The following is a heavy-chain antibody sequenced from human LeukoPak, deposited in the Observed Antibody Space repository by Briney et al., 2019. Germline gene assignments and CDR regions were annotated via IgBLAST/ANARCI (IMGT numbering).Heavy chain of an antibody. CDR1: GGTFSSYA. V-gene: IGHV1-69*13. J-gene: IGHJ5*02. CDR3: ARDWDSEVFWFDP. CDR2: IIPIFGTA. Sequence: SVKVSCKASGGTFSSYAISWVRQAPGQGLEWMGGIIPIFGTANYAQKFQGRVTITADESTNTAYMELSSLRSEDTAVYYCARDWDSEVFWFDPWGQGTLVTVSS. D-gene: IGHD1-14*01.